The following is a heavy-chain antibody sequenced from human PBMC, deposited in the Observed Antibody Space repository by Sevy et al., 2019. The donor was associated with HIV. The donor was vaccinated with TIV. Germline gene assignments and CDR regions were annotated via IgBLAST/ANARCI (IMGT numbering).Heavy chain of an antibody. D-gene: IGHD3-10*01. CDR1: GFTFSSYA. Sequence: GGSLRLSCAASGFTFSSYAMHWVRQAPGKGLEYVSAISSNGGSTYYANSVKGRFTISRDNSKNTLYLQMGSLRAEDMAVYYCARDSTSNYGSGILDAFDIWGQGTMVTVSS. CDR3: ARDSTSNYGSGILDAFDI. J-gene: IGHJ3*02. CDR2: ISSNGGST. V-gene: IGHV3-64*01.